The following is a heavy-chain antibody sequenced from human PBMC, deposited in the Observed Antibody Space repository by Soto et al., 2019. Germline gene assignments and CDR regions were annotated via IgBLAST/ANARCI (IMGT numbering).Heavy chain of an antibody. J-gene: IGHJ4*02. V-gene: IGHV3-13*01. CDR3: ARGQEVGAHFFDS. D-gene: IGHD2-15*01. Sequence: PGGCLRLGCEACGFTFSGFDVHGVRQPTGKCLEWVSTIGTAGDTYYAVSVKGRFTISRDNAKNSLSLQMNSLRAGDTAVYFCARGQEVGAHFFDSWGQGTQVTVSS. CDR2: IGTAGDT. CDR1: GFTFSGFD.